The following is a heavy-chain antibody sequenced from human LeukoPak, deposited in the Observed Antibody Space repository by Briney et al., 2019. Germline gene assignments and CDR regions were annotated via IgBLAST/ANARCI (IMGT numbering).Heavy chain of an antibody. V-gene: IGHV3-23*01. J-gene: IGHJ4*02. CDR3: AKVQMDDYGDYGNDY. D-gene: IGHD4-17*01. Sequence: GGSLRLSCAASGFNFSSYAMSWVRQAPGEGLEWVSSISGSGVNTHYSDPVKGRFTISRDNSKNTLDLQINSLRVEDTAVYYCAKVQMDDYGDYGNDYWGQGTLVTVSS. CDR1: GFNFSSYA. CDR2: ISGSGVNT.